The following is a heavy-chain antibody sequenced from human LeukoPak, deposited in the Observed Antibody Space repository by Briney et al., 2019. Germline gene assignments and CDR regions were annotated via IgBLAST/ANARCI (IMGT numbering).Heavy chain of an antibody. CDR3: ASPGSISTGGPI. D-gene: IGHD3-9*01. V-gene: IGHV3-30*04. J-gene: IGHJ4*02. Sequence: PGGSLRLSCAASGFTFRSYAMHWVRQAPGKGLEWVAVISYDGSNKYYADSVKGRFTISRDNSKNTLYLQLNSLRAEDTAVYYCASPGSISTGGPIWGQGSLVTVSS. CDR1: GFTFRSYA. CDR2: ISYDGSNK.